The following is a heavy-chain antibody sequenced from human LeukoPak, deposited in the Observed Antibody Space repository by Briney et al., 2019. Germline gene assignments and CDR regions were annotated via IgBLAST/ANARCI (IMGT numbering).Heavy chain of an antibody. Sequence: GRSLRLSCAASGFIFDDYAMHWVRQVPGKGLEWVSGISWNSGDIGYADSVKGRFTISRDNAKNSLYLQMNSLRAEDTAVYYCAPLDRSGYFHDYWGQGTLVTVSS. CDR2: ISWNSGDI. CDR1: GFIFDDYA. CDR3: APLDRSGYFHDY. V-gene: IGHV3-9*01. J-gene: IGHJ4*02. D-gene: IGHD3-22*01.